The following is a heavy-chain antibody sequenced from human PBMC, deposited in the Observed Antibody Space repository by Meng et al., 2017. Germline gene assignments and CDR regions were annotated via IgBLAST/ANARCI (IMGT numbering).Heavy chain of an antibody. CDR2: IYSGGST. Sequence: VQRVQAGGGVVRPGRSLRLSCVASGFTVSSNYMSWVRQAPGKGLEWVSLIYSGGSTYYSDSVKGRFTISRDNSKNTLYLQMNSLRAEDTAVYYCATESAWGQGTLVTVSS. J-gene: IGHJ5*02. CDR3: ATESA. V-gene: IGHV3-66*01. CDR1: GFTVSSNY.